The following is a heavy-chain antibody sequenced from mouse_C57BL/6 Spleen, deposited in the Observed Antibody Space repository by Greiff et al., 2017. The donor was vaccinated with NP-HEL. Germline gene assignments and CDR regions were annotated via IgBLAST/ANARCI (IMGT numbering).Heavy chain of an antibody. Sequence: EVMLVESGGGLVKPGGSLKLSCAASGFTFSDYGMHWVRQAPEKGLEWVAYISSGSSTLYYADTVKGRFTISRDNATNTLFLQMTSLRSEDTAMYYCARGGLRPFDYWGQGTTLTVSS. CDR2: ISSGSSTL. V-gene: IGHV5-17*01. J-gene: IGHJ2*01. CDR1: GFTFSDYG. D-gene: IGHD2-2*01. CDR3: ARGGLRPFDY.